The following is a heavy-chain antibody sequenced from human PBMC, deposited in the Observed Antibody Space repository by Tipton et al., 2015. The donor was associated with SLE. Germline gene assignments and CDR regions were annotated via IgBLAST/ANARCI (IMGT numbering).Heavy chain of an antibody. CDR3: ATQGAGTTGSDY. Sequence: SLRLSCAASGFTFSSYAMNWVRQAPGKGLEWVSAISGSGGSTYYADSVKGRFTISRDNSKNTLYLQMNSLRAEDTAVYYCATQGAGTTGSDYWGQGTLVTVSS. V-gene: IGHV3-23*01. D-gene: IGHD1-1*01. CDR1: GFTFSSYA. CDR2: ISGSGGST. J-gene: IGHJ4*02.